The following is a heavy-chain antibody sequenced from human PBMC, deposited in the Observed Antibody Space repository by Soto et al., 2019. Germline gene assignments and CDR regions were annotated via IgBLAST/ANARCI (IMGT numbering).Heavy chain of an antibody. V-gene: IGHV4-4*09. J-gene: IGHJ4*02. CDR3: ASYIAGNGGRGS. CDR2: IVNSGIA. CDR1: GGSLTGQH. Sequence: QVQLQESGPGLVKPSETLSLTCAVSGGSLTGQHWSWIRQPPGKGLEWIGQIVNSGIARYNPSLQSRVAISIDTSKNHFALRLSSVTAADTAVYYCASYIAGNGGRGSWGQGHLVTVSS. D-gene: IGHD6-13*01.